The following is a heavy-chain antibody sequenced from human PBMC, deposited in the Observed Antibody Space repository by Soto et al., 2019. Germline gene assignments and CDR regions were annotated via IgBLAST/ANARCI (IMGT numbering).Heavy chain of an antibody. Sequence: LRLSCAASGFTFSNYWMTWVRQAPGKGLEWVASINQNGGAMHYVDSVKGRFTVSRDNAKNSLYLQVNSLRAEDTAVFYCARVWNDGRFDYWGQGTLVTVSS. V-gene: IGHV3-7*01. CDR1: GFTFSNYW. CDR3: ARVWNDGRFDY. D-gene: IGHD1-1*01. CDR2: INQNGGAM. J-gene: IGHJ4*02.